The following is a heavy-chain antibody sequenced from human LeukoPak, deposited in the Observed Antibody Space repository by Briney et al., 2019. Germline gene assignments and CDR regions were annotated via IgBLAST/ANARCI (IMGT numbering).Heavy chain of an antibody. Sequence: GGSLRLSCASSGSTFSSYWMSWVRQAPGKGLEWVANIKQDGSEKYYVDSVKGRFTISRDNAKNSLYLQMNSLRAEDTAVYYCARDLGYSSGWYDYWGQGTLVTVSS. V-gene: IGHV3-7*01. D-gene: IGHD6-19*01. CDR2: IKQDGSEK. J-gene: IGHJ4*02. CDR1: GSTFSSYW. CDR3: ARDLGYSSGWYDY.